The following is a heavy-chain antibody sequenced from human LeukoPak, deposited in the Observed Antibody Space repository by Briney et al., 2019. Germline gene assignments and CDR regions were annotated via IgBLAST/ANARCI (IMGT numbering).Heavy chain of an antibody. CDR2: IGGSGDFT. J-gene: IGHJ4*02. D-gene: IGHD3-10*01. CDR1: GFTFSTYA. Sequence: PGGSLRLSCAASGFTFSTYAMSWVRQAPGKGLEWVSAIGGSGDFTYYAEYVRGRFTISRDNSKKTLYLQMDSLRAEDTALFYCAKDLYYYGSVNGPDQWGQGTLVTVSS. CDR3: AKDLYYYGSVNGPDQ. V-gene: IGHV3-23*01.